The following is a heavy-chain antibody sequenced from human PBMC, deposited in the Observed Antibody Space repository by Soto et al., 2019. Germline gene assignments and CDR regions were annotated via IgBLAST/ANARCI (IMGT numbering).Heavy chain of an antibody. J-gene: IGHJ4*02. V-gene: IGHV4-39*01. Sequence: PSETLSLTCTVSGGSISSSSYYWGWIRQPPGQGLEWLGTIYSLGNTYYNPSLKSRVTISVDTSKNQFSLKLGSVTAADTAVYYCARGESYAWELQRIWGQGTVVTVSS. CDR3: ARGESYAWELQRI. CDR1: GGSISSSSYY. D-gene: IGHD3-10*01. CDR2: IYSLGNT.